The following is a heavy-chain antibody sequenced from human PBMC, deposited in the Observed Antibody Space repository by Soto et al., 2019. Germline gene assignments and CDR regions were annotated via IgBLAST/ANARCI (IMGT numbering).Heavy chain of an antibody. Sequence: QLRLQESGPGLVKPSETLSLTCSVSGGSINRSPYYWDWIRQSPGNGLEWIGSIYETGRTNHNPLLKSRVTMTVDTSRNQFSLKLSSVIAADTAVYYCARHGGFCTTTRCNEYFQYWGQGALVTVTS. CDR1: GGSINRSPYY. CDR3: ARHGGFCTTTRCNEYFQY. D-gene: IGHD2-2*01. J-gene: IGHJ1*01. V-gene: IGHV4-39*01. CDR2: IYETGRT.